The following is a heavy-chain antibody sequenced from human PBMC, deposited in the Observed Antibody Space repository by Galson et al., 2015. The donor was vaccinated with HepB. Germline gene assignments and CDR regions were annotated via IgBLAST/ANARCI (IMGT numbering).Heavy chain of an antibody. CDR2: INHSGSS. CDR1: GGSFSGYY. V-gene: IGHV4-34*01. J-gene: IGHJ4*02. Sequence: ETLSLTCAVYGGSFSGYYWNWIRQPPGKGLEWIGEINHSGSSNYNPSLKGRVTISLDTSKNQFSLKLTSVTAADTAVYYCARDPYYSDTSGRFDYWGQGTLVTVSS. D-gene: IGHD3-22*01. CDR3: ARDPYYSDTSGRFDY.